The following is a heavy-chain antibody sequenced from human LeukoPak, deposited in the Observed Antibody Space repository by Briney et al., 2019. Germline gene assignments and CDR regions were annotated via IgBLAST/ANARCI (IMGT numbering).Heavy chain of an antibody. V-gene: IGHV3-9*03. Sequence: PVGSLRLSCAASGFPFDDKAMHWVRQAPGKGLEWVAGISLNSDSTGYADSVKGRFTISRDNAKNSLYLQMNTLRAEDMALYYCVKDIGSGSYRYGGYFDYWGQGTLVTVSS. CDR1: GFPFDDKA. D-gene: IGHD1-26*01. CDR3: VKDIGSGSYRYGGYFDY. J-gene: IGHJ4*02. CDR2: ISLNSDST.